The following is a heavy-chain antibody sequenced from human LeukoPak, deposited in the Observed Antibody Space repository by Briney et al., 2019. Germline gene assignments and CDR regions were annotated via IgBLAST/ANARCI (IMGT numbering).Heavy chain of an antibody. Sequence: PSETLSLTCAVYGGSFSGYYWSWIRQPPGKGLEWIGEINHSGSTNYNPSLKSRVTISVDTSKNQFSLKLSSVTAADTAVYYCAKWAATVYFDYWGQGTLVTVSS. J-gene: IGHJ4*02. CDR3: AKWAATVYFDY. CDR1: GGSFSGYY. V-gene: IGHV4-34*01. D-gene: IGHD6-25*01. CDR2: INHSGST.